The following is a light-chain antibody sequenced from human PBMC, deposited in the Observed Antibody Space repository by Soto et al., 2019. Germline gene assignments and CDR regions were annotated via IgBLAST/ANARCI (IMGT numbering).Light chain of an antibody. Sequence: QSVLTQPASVSGSPGQSITISCTGTSSDIGTYDYVSWYQQHPGEAPKLMIYDVSNRPSGVSNRFSGSKSGNTASLTISGLQAEDEADYYCGSYTSSTPCVFGTGTKLTVL. CDR2: DVS. V-gene: IGLV2-14*03. J-gene: IGLJ1*01. CDR1: SSDIGTYDY. CDR3: GSYTSSTPCV.